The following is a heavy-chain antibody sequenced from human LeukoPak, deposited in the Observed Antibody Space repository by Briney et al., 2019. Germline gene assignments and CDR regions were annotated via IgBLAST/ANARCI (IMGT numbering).Heavy chain of an antibody. Sequence: ASVKVSCKSSGYTFTGYYMHWVRQALGQGLEWMGWINPNSGGTNYAQKFQGRVTMTRDTSISTAYMELSRLRSDDTAVYYCARRIGNSSGYYTFDYWGQGTLVTVSS. CDR2: INPNSGGT. D-gene: IGHD3-22*01. CDR3: ARRIGNSSGYYTFDY. V-gene: IGHV1-2*02. J-gene: IGHJ4*02. CDR1: GYTFTGYY.